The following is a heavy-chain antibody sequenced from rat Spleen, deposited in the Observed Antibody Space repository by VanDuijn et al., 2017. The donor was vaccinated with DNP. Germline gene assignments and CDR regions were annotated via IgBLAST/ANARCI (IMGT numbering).Heavy chain of an antibody. V-gene: IGHV5-25*01. J-gene: IGHJ2*01. CDR3: KVGARY. D-gene: IGHD5-1*01. CDR1: GFTFSDYY. Sequence: EVQLVESGGGLVQPGRSLKLSCAASGFTFSDYYLAWVRQAPTKGLEWVASISTNGGNTYYRDSVKGRFTISRDNAKSTLYLQMNSLRSEDTATYYCKVGARYWGQGVMVTVSS. CDR2: ISTNGGNT.